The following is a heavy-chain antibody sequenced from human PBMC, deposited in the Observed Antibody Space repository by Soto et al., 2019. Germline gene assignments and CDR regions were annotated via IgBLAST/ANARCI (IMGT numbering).Heavy chain of an antibody. Sequence: GRSLRLSCAASGFTFSNVWMNWVRQAPGKGLEWVGRIKSKTDGGTTDYAAPVKGRFTISRDDSKNTLYLQMNSLKTEDTAVYYCTTDMVRVNLHLGMDVWGQGTTVTVSS. CDR2: IKSKTDGGTT. D-gene: IGHD3-10*01. CDR3: TTDMVRVNLHLGMDV. J-gene: IGHJ6*02. CDR1: GFTFSNVW. V-gene: IGHV3-15*07.